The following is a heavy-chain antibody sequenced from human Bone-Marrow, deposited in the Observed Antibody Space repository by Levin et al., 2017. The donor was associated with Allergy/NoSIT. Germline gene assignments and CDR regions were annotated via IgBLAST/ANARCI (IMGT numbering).Heavy chain of an antibody. CDR1: GFTFSSYS. CDR2: ISSSSSYI. J-gene: IGHJ4*02. Sequence: GGSLRLSCAASGFTFSSYSMNWVRQAPGKGLEWVSSISSSSSYIYYADSVKGRFTISRDNAKNSLYLQMNSLRAEDTAVYYCATHGVVVTAIPPNYFDYWGQGTLVTVSS. V-gene: IGHV3-21*01. D-gene: IGHD2-21*02. CDR3: ATHGVVVTAIPPNYFDY.